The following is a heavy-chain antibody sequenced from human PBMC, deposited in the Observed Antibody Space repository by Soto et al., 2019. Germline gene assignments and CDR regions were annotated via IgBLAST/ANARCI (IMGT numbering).Heavy chain of an antibody. CDR2: IYYSGST. CDR3: ARLQAPTYYYDSSGPFDY. D-gene: IGHD3-22*01. Sequence: PSETLSLTCTVSGGSISSYYWSWIRQPPGKGLEWIGYIYYSGSTNYNPSLKSRVTISVDTSKNQFSLKLSSVTAADTAVYYCARLQAPTYYYDSSGPFDYWGQGTLVTVSS. J-gene: IGHJ4*02. V-gene: IGHV4-59*01. CDR1: GGSISSYY.